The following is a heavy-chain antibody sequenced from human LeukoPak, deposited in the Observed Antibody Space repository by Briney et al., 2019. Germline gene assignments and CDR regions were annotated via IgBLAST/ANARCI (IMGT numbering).Heavy chain of an antibody. J-gene: IGHJ3*02. CDR1: GGSFSGYY. Sequence: DPSETLSLTCAVYGGSFSGYYWSWIRQPPGKGLEWIGEINHSGSTNYNPSLKSRVTISVDTSKNQFSLKLSSVTAADTAVYYCASPYGGNSAFGIWGQGTMVTVSS. CDR2: INHSGST. V-gene: IGHV4-34*01. CDR3: ASPYGGNSAFGI. D-gene: IGHD4-23*01.